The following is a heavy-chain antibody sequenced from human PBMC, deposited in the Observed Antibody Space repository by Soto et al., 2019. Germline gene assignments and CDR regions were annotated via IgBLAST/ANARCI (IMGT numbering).Heavy chain of an antibody. D-gene: IGHD2-21*02. V-gene: IGHV1-69*01. CDR3: ARDRHTYCGGDCYPTYFEY. Sequence: QVQLVQSGAEVKKPGSSVKVSCKASGGTFSSYAISWVRQAPGQGLEWMGGIIPIFGTANYAQKFQGRVTITADESTSTAYMELSSLRSDDTAVYYCARDRHTYCGGDCYPTYFEYWGQGTLVTVSS. CDR1: GGTFSSYA. CDR2: IIPIFGTA. J-gene: IGHJ4*02.